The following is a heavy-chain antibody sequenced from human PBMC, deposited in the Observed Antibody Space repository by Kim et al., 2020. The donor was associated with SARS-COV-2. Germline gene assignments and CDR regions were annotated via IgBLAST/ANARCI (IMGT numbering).Heavy chain of an antibody. J-gene: IGHJ5*02. Sequence: YLKSRVTISVDTSKNQFALKLSSVTAADTAVYYCARHGRIAVAGSNWFDPWGQGTLVTVSS. D-gene: IGHD6-19*01. CDR3: ARHGRIAVAGSNWFDP. V-gene: IGHV4-34*01.